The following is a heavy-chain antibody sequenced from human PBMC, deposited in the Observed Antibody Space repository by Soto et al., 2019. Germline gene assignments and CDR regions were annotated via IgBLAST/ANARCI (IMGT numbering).Heavy chain of an antibody. V-gene: IGHV3-64D*06. CDR2: INVNGSDT. CDR1: GFPFSYFS. Sequence: HPGGSLRLSCAASGFPFSYFSIHWVRQAPGKGLEFVSCINVNGSDTYYADSVKGRFAITRDNSLNMLWLLMSGLRAEDTAVYYCAKEEAPCCDWSYYFDSWGQGTVVTVSS. CDR3: AKEEAPCCDWSYYFDS. J-gene: IGHJ4*02. D-gene: IGHD3-9*01.